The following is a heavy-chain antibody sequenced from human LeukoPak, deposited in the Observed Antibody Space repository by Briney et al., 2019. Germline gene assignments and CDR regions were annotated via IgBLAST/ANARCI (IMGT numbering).Heavy chain of an antibody. D-gene: IGHD5-12*01. CDR2: IYPGDSDT. J-gene: IGHJ3*02. V-gene: IGHV5-51*01. Sequence: GESLKISCKGSGYSFTNYWIGWVRQMPGKGLEWMGIIYPGDSDTRYSPSFQGQVTISADKSISTAYLQWSSLKASDTAMYYCARIPANRSATNAGAFDIWGQGTMVTVSS. CDR1: GYSFTNYW. CDR3: ARIPANRSATNAGAFDI.